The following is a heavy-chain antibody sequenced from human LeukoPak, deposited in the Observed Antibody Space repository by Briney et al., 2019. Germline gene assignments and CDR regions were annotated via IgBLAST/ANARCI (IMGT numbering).Heavy chain of an antibody. D-gene: IGHD4-23*01. V-gene: IGHV3-30*04. Sequence: GGSLRLSCEASGFTFSSYAMHWVRQAPGKGLDWVAVISYDGSHKDYADSMKGRFTTSKDNSKNTLYLQMNSLRPEDTAVYYCTRGARKGDDYGGFFDYWGQGTLVTVSS. CDR3: TRGARKGDDYGGFFDY. CDR2: ISYDGSHK. J-gene: IGHJ4*02. CDR1: GFTFSSYA.